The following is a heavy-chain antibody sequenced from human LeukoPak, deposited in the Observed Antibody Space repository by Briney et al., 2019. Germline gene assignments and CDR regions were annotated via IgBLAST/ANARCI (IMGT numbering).Heavy chain of an antibody. V-gene: IGHV3-15*01. Sequence: GGSLRLSCAASGFTFSNAWMSWVRQAPGKGLEWVGRIKSKTDGGTTDYAAPVKGRFTISRDDSKNTLYLEMNSLRAEDTAMYFCVRDVGAVRGEVYFDYWGQGTLVTVSS. CDR2: IKSKTDGGTT. D-gene: IGHD5-24*01. J-gene: IGHJ4*02. CDR3: VRDVGAVRGEVYFDY. CDR1: GFTFSNAW.